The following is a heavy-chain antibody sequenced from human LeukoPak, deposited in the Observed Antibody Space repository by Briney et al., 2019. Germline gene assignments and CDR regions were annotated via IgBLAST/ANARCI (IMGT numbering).Heavy chain of an antibody. J-gene: IGHJ5*02. V-gene: IGHV1-2*02. CDR3: ARASIVFELDP. Sequence: GASVNVSCKASGYTFTGYYMHWVRQAPGQGLEWIGWIDPNSGGTNYAQKFQGRVTMTRDTSISTAYMELSRLRSDDTAVYYCARASIVFELDPWGQGTLVTVSS. D-gene: IGHD2-15*01. CDR1: GYTFTGYY. CDR2: IDPNSGGT.